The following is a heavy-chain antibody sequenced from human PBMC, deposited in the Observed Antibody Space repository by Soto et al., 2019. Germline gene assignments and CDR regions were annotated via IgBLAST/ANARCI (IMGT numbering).Heavy chain of an antibody. Sequence: EVQVLESGGGLVQPVGSLRLSCAATGFTFSDFAMIWVRQAPGKGLEWVSRIYGGGNGPHYADSVKGRVTISRDNSKNTLYLQMNSLRAEDTAVYYCAKMEGMDPWAYSFDYWGQGTLVTVSS. V-gene: IGHV3-23*01. CDR3: AKMEGMDPWAYSFDY. CDR1: GFTFSDFA. D-gene: IGHD2-2*03. J-gene: IGHJ4*02. CDR2: IYGGGNGP.